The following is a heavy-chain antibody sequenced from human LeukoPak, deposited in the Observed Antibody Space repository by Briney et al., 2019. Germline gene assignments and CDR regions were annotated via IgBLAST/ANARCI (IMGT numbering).Heavy chain of an antibody. CDR1: GFSLSTSGMR. CDR3: ALCYDSSGHYYGGAFDI. V-gene: IGHV2-70*04. CDR2: IDWDDDK. D-gene: IGHD3-22*01. Sequence: SGPTLVNPTQTLTLTCTFSGFSLSTSGMRVSWIRQPPGKALEWLARIDWDDDKFYSTSLKTRLTISKDTSKNQVVLTMTNMDPVDTATYYCALCYDSSGHYYGGAFDIWGQGTMVTVSS. J-gene: IGHJ3*02.